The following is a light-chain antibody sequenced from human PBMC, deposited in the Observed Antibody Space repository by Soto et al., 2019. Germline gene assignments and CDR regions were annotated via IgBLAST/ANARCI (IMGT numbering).Light chain of an antibody. CDR3: QQSYSIPFT. V-gene: IGKV1-39*01. CDR2: AAS. CDR1: QSVTMY. Sequence: DIQMTQSPSSLSASVGDRVTISCRASQSVTMYLNWYYQKPGKAPQLLIYAASTVQSGVPSRFSGSGSETDFTLTISSLQPEDFAIYYCQQSYSIPFTFGTGTTVDVK. J-gene: IGKJ3*01.